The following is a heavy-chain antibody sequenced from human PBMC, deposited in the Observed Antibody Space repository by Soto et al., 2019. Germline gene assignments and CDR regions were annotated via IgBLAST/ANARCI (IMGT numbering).Heavy chain of an antibody. J-gene: IGHJ4*02. V-gene: IGHV1-18*01. CDR1: GYTFTTYG. Sequence: QVQLVQSGAEVKKPGASVKVSCKASGYTFTTYGMSWVRQAPGQGLDWMGWISTYNGNTKYAERLQGRVTMTTDTTTSTAYMELRCLRSDDTAVYYCAIGPTDYYDNSGNYFLDYWGQGTLVTVSS. D-gene: IGHD3-22*01. CDR2: ISTYNGNT. CDR3: AIGPTDYYDNSGNYFLDY.